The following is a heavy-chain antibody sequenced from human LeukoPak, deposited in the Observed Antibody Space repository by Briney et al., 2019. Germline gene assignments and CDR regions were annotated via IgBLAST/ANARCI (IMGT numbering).Heavy chain of an antibody. CDR2: MNPNSGNT. V-gene: IGHV1-8*01. D-gene: IGHD3-9*01. CDR1: GYTFTSYD. Sequence: ASVKVSCKASGYTFTSYDINWVRQATGQGLEWMGWMNPNSGNTGYAQKFQGRVTMTRNTSMSTAYMELSSLRSEDTAVYYCARGPELRYFDWLLSRRGGYYFDYWGQGTLVTVSS. J-gene: IGHJ4*02. CDR3: ARGPELRYFDWLLSRRGGYYFDY.